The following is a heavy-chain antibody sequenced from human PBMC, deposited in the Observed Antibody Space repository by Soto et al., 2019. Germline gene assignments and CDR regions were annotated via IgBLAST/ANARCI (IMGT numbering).Heavy chain of an antibody. V-gene: IGHV3-30*18. D-gene: IGHD2-2*01. J-gene: IGHJ6*02. CDR1: GFTFSSYG. CDR3: AKDPNICSSTSCYHPMTPDNDYYYYGMDV. CDR2: ISYDGSNK. Sequence: GGSLRLSCAASGFTFSSYGMHWVRQAPGKGLEWVAVISYDGSNKYYADSVKGRFTISRDNSKNTLYLQMNSLRAEDTAVYYCAKDPNICSSTSCYHPMTPDNDYYYYGMDVWGQGTTVTVSS.